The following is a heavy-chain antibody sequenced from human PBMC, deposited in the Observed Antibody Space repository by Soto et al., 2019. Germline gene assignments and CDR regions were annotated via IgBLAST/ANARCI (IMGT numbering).Heavy chain of an antibody. CDR3: VGDLPDLGAYAFDY. V-gene: IGHV3-15*07. D-gene: IGHD3-16*01. CDR2: VKSKINGGTV. CDR1: GFTFSYAW. Sequence: EVQLVESGGALIKPGGSLRLSCAASGFTFSYAWLNWVRQAPGKGLEWVGRVKSKINGGTVDYTAPVRGRFAISRDDSQNTGYLQMNRLKSDDTAVYYCVGDLPDLGAYAFDYWGQGTLVTVSS. J-gene: IGHJ4*02.